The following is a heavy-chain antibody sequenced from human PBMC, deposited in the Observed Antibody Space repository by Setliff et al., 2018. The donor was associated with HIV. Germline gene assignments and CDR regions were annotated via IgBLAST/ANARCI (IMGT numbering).Heavy chain of an antibody. D-gene: IGHD4-4*01. CDR2: IIPILGVA. Sequence: ASVKVSCKASRSTFNSHTINWVRQAPGQGLDWMGRIIPILGVANYAQRFQGIVTITADESTNTVYMSLSSLGSQETAIYYCSIVRIDYSKRLYYSPYWGQGTLVTVSS. J-gene: IGHJ4*02. V-gene: IGHV1-69*02. CDR1: RSTFNSHT. CDR3: SIVRIDYSKRLYYSPY.